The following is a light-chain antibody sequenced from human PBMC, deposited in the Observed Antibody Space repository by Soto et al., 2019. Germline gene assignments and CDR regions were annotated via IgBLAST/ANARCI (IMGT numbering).Light chain of an antibody. Sequence: QSALTQPASVSGSPGQSITISCTGTSSDVGGYNYVSWYQQHPGKAPKFMIYDVSNRPSGVSNRFSGPKSGNTASLTISGLQAEDEVDYYCSSYTSSSTLNWVFGGGTKVTVL. CDR3: SSYTSSSTLNWV. CDR2: DVS. J-gene: IGLJ3*02. V-gene: IGLV2-14*01. CDR1: SSDVGGYNY.